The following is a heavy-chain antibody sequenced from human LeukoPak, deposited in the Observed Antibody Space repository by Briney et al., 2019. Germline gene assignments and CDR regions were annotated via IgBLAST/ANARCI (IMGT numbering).Heavy chain of an antibody. Sequence: GESLKISCKGSGYSFTSYWIGWVRQMPGKGLEWMGIIYPGDSDTRYSPSFQGQVTISADKSISTAYLQWSSLEASDTAMYYCARHKRRTFWGVIPPDYWGQGTLVTVSS. D-gene: IGHD3-16*01. CDR2: IYPGDSDT. V-gene: IGHV5-51*01. CDR3: ARHKRRTFWGVIPPDY. CDR1: GYSFTSYW. J-gene: IGHJ4*02.